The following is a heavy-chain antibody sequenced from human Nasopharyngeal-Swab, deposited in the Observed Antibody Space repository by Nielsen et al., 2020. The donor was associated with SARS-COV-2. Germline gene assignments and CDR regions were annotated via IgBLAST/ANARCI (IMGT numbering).Heavy chain of an antibody. CDR3: VKGPIAAPRYYMDV. J-gene: IGHJ6*03. CDR1: GFTFSNFA. Sequence: GESLKISCSASGFTFSNFAMHWVRQAPGKGLEYVSSIRSNGGSTYYADSVKGRFTMTRDNPKNTLYLQMSSLRGDGTAVYFCVKGPIAAPRYYMDVWGKGTTVTVS. CDR2: IRSNGGST. V-gene: IGHV3-64*03. D-gene: IGHD6-6*01.